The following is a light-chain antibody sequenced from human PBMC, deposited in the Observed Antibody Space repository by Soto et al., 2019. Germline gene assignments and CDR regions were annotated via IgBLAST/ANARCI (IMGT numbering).Light chain of an antibody. CDR1: NIGSKS. Sequence: SYELTQPPSVSVAPGKTARITCGGNNIGSKSVHWYQQKPGQAPVLAIYYVSDRPSGIPERFSGSNSGNTATLTISRVEAGDEADYYCQVLDSSSDVVFGGGTKLTVL. J-gene: IGLJ2*01. V-gene: IGLV3-21*04. CDR3: QVLDSSSDVV. CDR2: YVS.